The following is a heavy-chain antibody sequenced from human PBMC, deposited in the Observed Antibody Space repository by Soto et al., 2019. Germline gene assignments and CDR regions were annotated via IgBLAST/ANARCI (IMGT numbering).Heavy chain of an antibody. CDR1: GGSFSGYY. J-gene: IGHJ6*03. D-gene: IGHD3-10*01. CDR3: ARGVSRCPMVRGITYFYYYMDV. Sequence: SQTLSLTWAVDGGSFSGYYWSWISQPPGKGLEWIGEINHSGSTNYNPSLKSRVTISLDTSKSQFSLKLSSVTAADTAVYYCARGVSRCPMVRGITYFYYYMDVWGKGTTVTVSS. CDR2: INHSGST. V-gene: IGHV4-34*01.